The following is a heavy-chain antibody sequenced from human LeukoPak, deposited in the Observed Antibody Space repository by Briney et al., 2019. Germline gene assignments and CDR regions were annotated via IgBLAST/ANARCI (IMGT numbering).Heavy chain of an antibody. CDR1: GFTFSSYS. CDR3: AGDMGGGWYYYYYGMDV. J-gene: IGHJ6*02. V-gene: IGHV3-48*01. Sequence: GGSLRLSCAASGFTFSSYSMNWVRQAPGKGLEWVSYISSSSSTIYYADSVKGRFTISRDNAKNSLYLQMNSLRAEDTAVYYCAGDMGGGWYYYYYGMDVWGQGTTVTVSS. D-gene: IGHD6-19*01. CDR2: ISSSSSTI.